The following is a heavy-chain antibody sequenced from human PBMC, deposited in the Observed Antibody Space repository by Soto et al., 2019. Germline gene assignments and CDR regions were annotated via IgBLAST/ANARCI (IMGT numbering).Heavy chain of an antibody. J-gene: IGHJ4*02. CDR2: IWYDGNNK. CDR1: GFTFSNYG. D-gene: IGHD2-21*01. CDR3: ARGLHSLFDY. V-gene: IGHV3-33*01. Sequence: GGSLRLSCAASGFTFSNYGMHWVRQAPGKGLEWVAVIWYDGNNKYYADSVKGRFTISRDSSNNTLYVQMTSLRAEDTAVYYCARGLHSLFDYWGQGTLVTVSS.